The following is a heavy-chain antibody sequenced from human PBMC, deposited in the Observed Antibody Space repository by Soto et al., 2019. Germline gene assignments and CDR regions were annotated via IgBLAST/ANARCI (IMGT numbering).Heavy chain of an antibody. CDR3: ARGAMATS. V-gene: IGHV4-31*03. D-gene: IGHD3-10*01. J-gene: IGHJ5*02. Sequence: QVQLQESGPGLVKPSQTLSLTCTVSGGSXSXXXXXXXXXXXNXGKGLEWIGYIYYSGSTYYNPSLXSRVTISVDTSKXQXXXKLSSXTXADTXVYYCARGAMATSWGQGTLVTVSS. CDR1: GGSXSXXXXX. CDR2: IYYSGST.